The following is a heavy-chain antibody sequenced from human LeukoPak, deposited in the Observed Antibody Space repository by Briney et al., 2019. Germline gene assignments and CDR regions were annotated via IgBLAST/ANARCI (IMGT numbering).Heavy chain of an antibody. V-gene: IGHV4-30-4*01. D-gene: IGHD6-19*01. Sequence: SETLSLTCTVSGGSISSYYWSWIRQPPGKGLEWIGYIYYSGITYDNPSPRSRTTISVDTAKNQFSLKLSSVTAADTAVYYCARVTAVAPPYYFDYWGQGTLVTVSS. CDR3: ARVTAVAPPYYFDY. J-gene: IGHJ4*02. CDR2: IYYSGIT. CDR1: GGSISSYY.